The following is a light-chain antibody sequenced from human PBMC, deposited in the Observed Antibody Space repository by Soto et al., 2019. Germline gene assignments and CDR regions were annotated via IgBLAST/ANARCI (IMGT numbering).Light chain of an antibody. CDR2: GAS. J-gene: IGKJ1*01. V-gene: IGKV1-6*01. CDR1: QDIRNY. Sequence: AIQVTQSPTSLSASVGHTATITCRSSQDIRNYLGWYQQKPGKAPQLLIYGASSLQRGVSSRFSGSGFGTDFTLTISSLQTEDSATYSCIQDRSHFWTFGKGTKVDIK. CDR3: IQDRSHFWT.